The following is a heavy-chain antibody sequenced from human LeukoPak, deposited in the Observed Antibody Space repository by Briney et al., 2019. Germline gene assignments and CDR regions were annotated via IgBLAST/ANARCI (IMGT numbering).Heavy chain of an antibody. CDR2: INPNSGGT. J-gene: IGHJ6*02. CDR3: ARDQVGSSSAPYGMDV. V-gene: IGHV1-2*02. CDR1: GYTFTGYY. Sequence: ASVKVSCKASGYTFTGYYMHWVRQAPGQGLEWMGWINPNSGGTNYAQKFQGRVTMTRDTSISTAYMELSRLRSDDTAVYYCARDQVGSSSAPYGMDVWGQGTTVTVSS. D-gene: IGHD6-6*01.